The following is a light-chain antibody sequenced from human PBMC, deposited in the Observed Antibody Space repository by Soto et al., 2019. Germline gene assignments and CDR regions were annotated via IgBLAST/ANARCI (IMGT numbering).Light chain of an antibody. CDR3: HQYNNWPRT. V-gene: IGKV3-15*01. J-gene: IGKJ1*01. Sequence: EVVMTQSPATLSASPGERATLSCRASQIVNSRLAWYQQKPGQAPSLLIYGAFTRATGIPARFSGSGSGTEFTLTIGSLHSEDFAVYYCHQYNNWPRTFGQGTKV. CDR1: QIVNSR. CDR2: GAF.